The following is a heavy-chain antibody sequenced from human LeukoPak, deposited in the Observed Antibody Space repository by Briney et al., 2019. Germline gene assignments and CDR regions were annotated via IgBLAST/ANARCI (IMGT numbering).Heavy chain of an antibody. Sequence: ASVKVSCKASGYTFTGYYMHWVRQAPGQGLEWMGWINPNSGGTNYAQKFQGRVTMTRDTSISTAYMELSRLRSDDTAVYHCARDRPRENYRGPPGYWGQGTLVTVSS. J-gene: IGHJ4*02. D-gene: IGHD1-7*01. CDR2: INPNSGGT. CDR1: GYTFTGYY. V-gene: IGHV1-2*02. CDR3: ARDRPRENYRGPPGY.